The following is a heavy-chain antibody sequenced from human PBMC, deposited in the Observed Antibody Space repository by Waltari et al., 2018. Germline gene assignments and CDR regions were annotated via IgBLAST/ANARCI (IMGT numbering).Heavy chain of an antibody. Sequence: QVQLVQSGAEVKKPGSSVRVSCKASGGALSSYVIRWVRQAPGQGLEWMGGMIPMFGAPNYAQKFQGRITITTDESTRTDYMELSSLRSDDTAVYVCATSSSGWYQDASDVWGHGTLVTV. D-gene: IGHD6-19*01. CDR2: MIPMFGAP. CDR3: ATSSSGWYQDASDV. J-gene: IGHJ3*01. V-gene: IGHV1-69*05. CDR1: GGALSSYV.